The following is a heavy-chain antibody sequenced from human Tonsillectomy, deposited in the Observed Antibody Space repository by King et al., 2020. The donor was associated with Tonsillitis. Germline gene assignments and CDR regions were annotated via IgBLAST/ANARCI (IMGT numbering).Heavy chain of an antibody. V-gene: IGHV3-7*03. CDR2: KKKDEGEK. D-gene: IGHD3-10*01. CDR1: GSTFGPIG. Sequence: VQLVESGGALVQPGGSLDPPWPASGSTFGPIGWGGFGRPQGKGREGLANKKKDEGEKYYVGPVRGRFTISRDNAKNSLYLQLNSLRAEDTAVYYCARGGVEGPFGCWGQGTLVTVSS. CDR3: ARGGVEGPFGC. J-gene: IGHJ4*02.